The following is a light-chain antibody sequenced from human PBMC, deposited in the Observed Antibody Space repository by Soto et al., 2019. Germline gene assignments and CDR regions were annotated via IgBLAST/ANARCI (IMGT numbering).Light chain of an antibody. V-gene: IGLV2-8*01. CDR3: SSYAGNHDYV. Sequence: QSALTQPPSASGAPGQSVAISCTGTSSDVGGYDYVSWYQQHPGKAPKLMIYEVTKRPSGVPDRFSGSKAGTTASLTVSGLQAEDEADYYCSSYAGNHDYVFGTGTKLTVL. CDR2: EVT. CDR1: SSDVGGYDY. J-gene: IGLJ1*01.